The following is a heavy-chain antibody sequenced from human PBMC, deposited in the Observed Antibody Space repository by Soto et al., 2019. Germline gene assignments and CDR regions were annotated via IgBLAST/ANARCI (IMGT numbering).Heavy chain of an antibody. V-gene: IGHV4-61*01. CDR2: IYYSGST. J-gene: IGHJ2*01. CDR1: GGSVSSGSYY. CDR3: ARDHAGVYSVYYLPSFDL. Sequence: QVQLQESGPGLVKPSETLSLTCTVSGGSVSSGSYYWSWIRQPPGKGLEWIGYIYYSGSTNYNPSLQSRVTISVDTSKNQFSMKLSSVTAAVTAVYYCARDHAGVYSVYYLPSFDLWGRRTLVTVSS. D-gene: IGHD3-22*01.